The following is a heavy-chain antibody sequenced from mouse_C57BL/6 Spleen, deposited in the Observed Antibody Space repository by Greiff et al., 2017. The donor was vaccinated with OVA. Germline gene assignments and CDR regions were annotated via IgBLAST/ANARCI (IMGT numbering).Heavy chain of an antibody. V-gene: IGHV5-17*01. CDR1: GFTFSDYG. J-gene: IGHJ4*01. D-gene: IGHD2-4*01. Sequence: EVKVVESGGGLVKPGGSLKLSCAASGFTFSDYGMHWVRQAPERGLEWVSYISSGSSTIYYADTVKGRFTISRDNAKNTLFLQMTSLRSEDTAMYYCARTLYDYDEDYYAMDYWGQGTSVTVSS. CDR2: ISSGSSTI. CDR3: ARTLYDYDEDYYAMDY.